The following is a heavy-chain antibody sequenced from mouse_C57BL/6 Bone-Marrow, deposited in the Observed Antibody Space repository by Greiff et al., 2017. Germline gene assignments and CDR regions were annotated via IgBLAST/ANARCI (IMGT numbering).Heavy chain of an antibody. CDR3: TTRDGAWFAY. CDR1: GFNIKDDY. CDR2: IDPENGDT. V-gene: IGHV14-4*01. J-gene: IGHJ3*01. D-gene: IGHD3-3*01. Sequence: EVQLQESGAELVRPGASVKLSCTASGFNIKDDYMHWVKQRPEQGLEWIGWIDPENGDTEYASKFQGKATITADTSSNTAYLQLRSLTSEDTAVYYCTTRDGAWFAYWGQGTLVTVSA.